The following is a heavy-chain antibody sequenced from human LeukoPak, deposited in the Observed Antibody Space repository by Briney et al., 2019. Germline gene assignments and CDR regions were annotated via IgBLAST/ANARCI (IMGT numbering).Heavy chain of an antibody. Sequence: SETLPLTCTVSGGSISSSSYYWGWIRQPPGKGLEWIGSIYYSGSTYYNPSLKSRVTISVDTSKNQFSLKLSSVTAADTAVYYCARASGEFLGGGWSRDWGQETLVTVSS. CDR2: IYYSGST. J-gene: IGHJ4*02. CDR3: ARASGEFLGGGWSRD. CDR1: GGSISSSSYY. V-gene: IGHV4-39*07. D-gene: IGHD3-10*01.